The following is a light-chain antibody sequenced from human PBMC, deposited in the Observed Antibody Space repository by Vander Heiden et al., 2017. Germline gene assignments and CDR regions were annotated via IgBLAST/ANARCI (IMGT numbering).Light chain of an antibody. Sequence: QAALTQPASVSGSPGLARTISCTGTSSDIGGYSYVSWYKRHPGKAPNLIIYDADSRPSGVSNRFSGSKSGKTASLTISGLQAEDEAEYYCSSYTTSRTFPYVFGAGTQVTVL. V-gene: IGLV2-14*01. J-gene: IGLJ1*01. CDR2: DAD. CDR3: SSYTTSRTFPYV. CDR1: SSDIGGYSY.